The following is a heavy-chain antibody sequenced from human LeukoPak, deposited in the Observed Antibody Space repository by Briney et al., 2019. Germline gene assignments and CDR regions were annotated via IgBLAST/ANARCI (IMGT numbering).Heavy chain of an antibody. D-gene: IGHD2-2*01. Sequence: SETLSLTCTVSGGSISSGDYYWSWIRQPPGKGLEWIGYIYYSGSTYYNPSLKSRVTISVDTSKNQFSLKLSSVTAADTAVYYCARTYCSSTSCRRVWFDPWGQGTLVTVSS. CDR3: ARTYCSSTSCRRVWFDP. J-gene: IGHJ5*02. CDR2: IYYSGST. V-gene: IGHV4-30-4*08. CDR1: GGSISSGDYY.